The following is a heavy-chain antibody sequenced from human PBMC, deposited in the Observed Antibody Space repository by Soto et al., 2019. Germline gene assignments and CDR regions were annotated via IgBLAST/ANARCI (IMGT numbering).Heavy chain of an antibody. D-gene: IGHD3-10*01. Sequence: PSETLSLTCAVYGGSFSGYYWSWIRQPPGKGLEWIGEINHSGSTNYNPSLKSRVTISVDTSKNQFSLKLSSVTAADTAVYYCASRPRESGRRAKCTTSLVYHSPAADTAVYYCASRPRESGRRAKWYFDLWGRGTLVTVSS. CDR1: GGSFSGYY. J-gene: IGHJ2*01. V-gene: IGHV4-34*01. CDR2: INHSGST. CDR3: ASRPRESGRRAKCTTSLVYHSPAADTAVYYCASRPRESGRRAKWYFDL.